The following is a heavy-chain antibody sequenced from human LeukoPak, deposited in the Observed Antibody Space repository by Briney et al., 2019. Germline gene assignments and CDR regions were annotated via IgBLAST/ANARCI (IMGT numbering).Heavy chain of an antibody. D-gene: IGHD5-12*01. J-gene: IGHJ6*02. CDR3: GKDAVATTGGQYYYYGMDV. CDR2: ISYDGSNK. CDR1: GFTYSSYG. Sequence: PGGSLRLSCAASGFTYSSYGMHWVRQAPGKGLEWVAVISYDGSNKYYADSVKGRFTISRDNSTNTLYLQMKRLRAEDTAVYYCGKDAVATTGGQYYYYGMDVWGQGTTVTVSS. V-gene: IGHV3-30*18.